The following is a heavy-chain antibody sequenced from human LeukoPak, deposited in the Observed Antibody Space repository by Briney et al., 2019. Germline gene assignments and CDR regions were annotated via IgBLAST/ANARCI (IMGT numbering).Heavy chain of an antibody. CDR1: GGTFSSYA. Sequence: ASVKVSCEASGGTFSSYAISWVRQAPGQGLEWMGGIIPIFGTANYAQKFQGRVTITADESTSTAYMELSSLRSEDTAVYYCARGSERDYYYYYGMDVWGQGTTVTVSS. CDR3: ARGSERDYYYYYGMDV. V-gene: IGHV1-69*13. CDR2: IIPIFGTA. D-gene: IGHD2-15*01. J-gene: IGHJ6*02.